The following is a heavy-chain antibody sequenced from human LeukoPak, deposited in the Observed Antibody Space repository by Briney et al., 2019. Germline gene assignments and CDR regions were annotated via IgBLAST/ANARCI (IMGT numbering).Heavy chain of an antibody. CDR3: ARDLVGWKTGFFDSSGYSDY. J-gene: IGHJ4*02. CDR2: INPNSGGT. D-gene: IGHD3-22*01. CDR1: GYTFTGYY. V-gene: IGHV1-2*02. Sequence: ASVKVSCKASGYTFTGYYMHWVRQAPGQGLEWMGWINPNSGGTNYAQKFQGRVTVTRDTSISTAYMELSRLRSDDTAVYYCARDLVGWKTGFFDSSGYSDYWGQGTLVTVSS.